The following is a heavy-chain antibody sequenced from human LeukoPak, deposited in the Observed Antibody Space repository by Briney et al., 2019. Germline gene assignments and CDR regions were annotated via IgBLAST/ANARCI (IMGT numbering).Heavy chain of an antibody. J-gene: IGHJ6*04. V-gene: IGHV1-18*04. CDR3: ARDSMVRGVYYYYGMDV. CDR2: ISAYNGNT. Sequence: ASVKVSCKASGYTFTSYGISWVRQAPGQGLEWMGWISAYNGNTKYAQKLQGRVTMTTDTSTSTAYMELRSLRSDDTAVYYCARDSMVRGVYYYYGMDVWGKGTTVTVSS. CDR1: GYTFTSYG. D-gene: IGHD3-10*01.